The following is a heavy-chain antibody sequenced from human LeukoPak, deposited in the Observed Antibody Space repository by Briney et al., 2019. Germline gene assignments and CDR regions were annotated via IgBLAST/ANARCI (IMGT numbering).Heavy chain of an antibody. D-gene: IGHD5-12*01. Sequence: PGGTLRLSCAASGFTFSSYGMSWVRQAPGKGLEWVSVISGSGGRTYHADSVKGRFTISRDNSKNTLYLQMNSLRAEDTAVYYCARGPSGYHNTGGQGTLVTVSS. CDR1: GFTFSSYG. J-gene: IGHJ4*02. V-gene: IGHV3-23*01. CDR2: ISGSGGRT. CDR3: ARGPSGYHNT.